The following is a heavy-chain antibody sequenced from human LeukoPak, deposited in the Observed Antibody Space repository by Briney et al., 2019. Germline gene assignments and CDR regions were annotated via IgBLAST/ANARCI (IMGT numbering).Heavy chain of an antibody. CDR2: INPNSGGT. CDR3: ASRYCSGTSCYDIGFDP. D-gene: IGHD2-2*01. CDR1: GYTFTGYY. V-gene: IGHV1-2*02. Sequence: GASGKVSCKASGYTFTGYYMHWVRQAPGQGLEWMGWINPNSGGTNYAQKFQGRVTMTRDTSISPAYMELSRLRSDDTAVYYCASRYCSGTSCYDIGFDPWGQGTLVTVSS. J-gene: IGHJ5*02.